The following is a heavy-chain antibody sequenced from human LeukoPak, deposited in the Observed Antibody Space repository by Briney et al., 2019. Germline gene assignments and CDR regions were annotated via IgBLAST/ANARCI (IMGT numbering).Heavy chain of an antibody. D-gene: IGHD3-9*01. CDR3: AKGRDFDIFPDAFDI. CDR1: GFTFSNYA. Sequence: GGSLRLSCAASGFTFSNYAMGWVRQAPGKGLEWVSAISGSVGRTYYADSVKGRFTISRDNSKNTLYLQMNSLRAEDTAIYYCAKGRDFDIFPDAFDIWGQGTMVTVSS. CDR2: ISGSVGRT. J-gene: IGHJ3*02. V-gene: IGHV3-23*01.